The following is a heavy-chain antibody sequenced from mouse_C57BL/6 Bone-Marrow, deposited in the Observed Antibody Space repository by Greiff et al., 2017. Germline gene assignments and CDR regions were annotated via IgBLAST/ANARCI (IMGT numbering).Heavy chain of an antibody. V-gene: IGHV1-69*01. J-gene: IGHJ4*01. D-gene: IGHD3-2*02. CDR3: ARERQLRLMDY. CDR2: IDPSDSYT. Sequence: VQRVESGAELVMPGASVKLSCKASGYTFTSYWMHWVKQRPGQGLEWIGEIDPSDSYTNYNQKFKRKSTLTVDKSSSTAYMQLSSLTSEDSAVYYCARERQLRLMDYWGQGTSVTVSS. CDR1: GYTFTSYW.